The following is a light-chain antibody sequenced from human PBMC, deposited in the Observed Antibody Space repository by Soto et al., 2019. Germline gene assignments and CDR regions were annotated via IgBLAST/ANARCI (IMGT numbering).Light chain of an antibody. CDR1: SSDVGSYNY. CDR2: EVR. Sequence: QSVLTQPASVSGSPGQSITISCTGTSSDVGSYNYVSGYQQHPGKAPKLMIYEVRNRPSGVSDRFSGSKSGKTASLTIFGLQAEDEADYYCSSYTTSTTQVFGGGTQRTVL. J-gene: IGLJ3*02. CDR3: SSYTTSTTQV. V-gene: IGLV2-14*01.